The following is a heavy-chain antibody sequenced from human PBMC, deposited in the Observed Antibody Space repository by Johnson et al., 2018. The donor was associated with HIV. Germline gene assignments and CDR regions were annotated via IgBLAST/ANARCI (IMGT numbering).Heavy chain of an antibody. V-gene: IGHV3-20*04. Sequence: VQLVESGGGVVRPGGSLRLSCAASGFTFDEYGMSWVRQAPGKGLEWASGINWNGGRTGYADSMKGRFTISRDNAKNSLYLQMNSLRAEDTAVYYCARDQVDRGGAFDIWGKGTMVTVSS. CDR1: GFTFDEYG. CDR2: INWNGGRT. D-gene: IGHD5-12*01. CDR3: ARDQVDRGGAFDI. J-gene: IGHJ3*02.